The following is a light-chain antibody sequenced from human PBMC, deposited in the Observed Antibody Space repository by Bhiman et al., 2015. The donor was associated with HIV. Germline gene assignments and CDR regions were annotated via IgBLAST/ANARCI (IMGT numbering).Light chain of an antibody. CDR3: SSYAASDTYI. J-gene: IGLJ1*01. CDR2: EVS. V-gene: IGLV2-8*01. CDR1: GSDVGGYNY. Sequence: QSALTQPASVSGSPGQSITISCTGSGSDVGGYNYVSWYQQRPGEVPKLMISEVSQRPSGVPDRFSGSKSGNTASLTVSGLQAEDEGDYYCSSYAASDTYIFGTGTKVTVL.